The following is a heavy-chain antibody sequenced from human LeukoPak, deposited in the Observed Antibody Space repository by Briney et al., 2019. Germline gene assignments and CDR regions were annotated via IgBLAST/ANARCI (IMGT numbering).Heavy chain of an antibody. Sequence: GGSLRLSCAASGFTFSSYAMSWVRQAPGKGLEWVSAISGSGGSTYYADSVKGRFTISRDNSKNTLYLQMNSLRAEDTAVYYCAKDVFLTGYYNVGGDFDYWGRGTLVTVSS. CDR3: AKDVFLTGYYNVGGDFDY. D-gene: IGHD3-9*01. CDR2: ISGSGGST. J-gene: IGHJ4*02. V-gene: IGHV3-23*01. CDR1: GFTFSSYA.